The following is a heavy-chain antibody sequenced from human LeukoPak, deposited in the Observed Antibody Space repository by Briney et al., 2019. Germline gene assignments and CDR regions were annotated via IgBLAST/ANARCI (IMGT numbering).Heavy chain of an antibody. Sequence: GESLRLSCAASGFTFSSYSMNWVRQAPGKGLEWVSYISSSSSTIYYADSVKGRFTISRDNAKNSLYLQMNSLRAEDTAVYYCARSGFSATFGYWGQGTLVTVSS. CDR3: ARSGFSATFGY. CDR2: ISSSSSTI. V-gene: IGHV3-48*01. J-gene: IGHJ4*02. D-gene: IGHD5-12*01. CDR1: GFTFSSYS.